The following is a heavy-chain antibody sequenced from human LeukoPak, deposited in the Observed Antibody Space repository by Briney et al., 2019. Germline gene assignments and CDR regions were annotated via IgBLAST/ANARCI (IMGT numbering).Heavy chain of an antibody. Sequence: SETLSLTCTVPGGSVSSYYWSWIRQPPGKGLEWIGYIYYSGSTNYNPSLKSRVTISVDTSKNQFSLKLSSVTAADTAVYYCAREGPRGTTSHWGQGTLVTVSS. CDR3: AREGPRGTTSH. CDR1: GGSVSSYY. J-gene: IGHJ4*02. D-gene: IGHD4-17*01. V-gene: IGHV4-59*02. CDR2: IYYSGST.